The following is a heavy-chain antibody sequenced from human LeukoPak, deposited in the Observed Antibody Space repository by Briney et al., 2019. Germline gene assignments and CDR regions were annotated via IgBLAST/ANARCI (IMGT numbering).Heavy chain of an antibody. J-gene: IGHJ4*02. CDR2: INPNSGGT. CDR1: GYTFTGYY. Sequence: GASVKVSCKASGYTFTGYYMHWVRQAPGQGLEWMGWINPNSGGTNYAQKFQGRVTVTRDTSISTAYMELSRLRSDDTAVYYCAREGYYGSGSYYYWGQGTLVTVSS. D-gene: IGHD3-10*01. CDR3: AREGYYGSGSYYY. V-gene: IGHV1-2*02.